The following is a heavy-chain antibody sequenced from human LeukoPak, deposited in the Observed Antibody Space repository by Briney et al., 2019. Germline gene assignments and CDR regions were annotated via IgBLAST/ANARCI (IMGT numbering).Heavy chain of an antibody. CDR2: VSWNSGSI. V-gene: IGHV3-9*01. CDR3: AKDRDPYYYGSGTGFGRHLH. Sequence: GGSLRLSCAASGFTFDDYAMHWVRQAPGKGLEWVSGVSWNSGSIGYADSVKGRFTISRDDAKNSLYLQMNSLRAEDTALYYCAKDRDPYYYGSGTGFGRHLHWGQGTLVTVSS. D-gene: IGHD3-10*01. J-gene: IGHJ4*02. CDR1: GFTFDDYA.